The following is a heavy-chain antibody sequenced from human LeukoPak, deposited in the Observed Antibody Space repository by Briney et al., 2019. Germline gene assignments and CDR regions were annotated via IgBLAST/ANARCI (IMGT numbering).Heavy chain of an antibody. D-gene: IGHD2-15*01. CDR1: GYTFTSYD. V-gene: IGHV1-8*03. Sequence: ASVKVSCKASGYTFTSYDINWVRQATGQGLEWMGWMNPNSGNTGYAQKFQGRVTITRNTSISTAYMELSSLRSEDTAVYYCARGLDCSGGSCYFGLDYWGQGTLVTVSS. CDR3: ARGLDCSGGSCYFGLDY. J-gene: IGHJ4*02. CDR2: MNPNSGNT.